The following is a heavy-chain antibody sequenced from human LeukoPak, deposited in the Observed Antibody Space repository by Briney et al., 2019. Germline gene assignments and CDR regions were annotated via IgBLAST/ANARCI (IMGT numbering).Heavy chain of an antibody. V-gene: IGHV4-34*01. CDR1: GGSFSGYY. CDR2: INHSGST. J-gene: IGHJ4*02. D-gene: IGHD2-21*02. CDR3: ARYHCTHGDCNHLDN. Sequence: SETLSLTCAVYGGSFSGYYWSWIRQPPGKGLEWIGEINHSGSTNYNPSLKSRVTISVDTSKNQFSLKVSSVTAADTALYYCARYHCTHGDCNHLDNWGQGTLVTVSP.